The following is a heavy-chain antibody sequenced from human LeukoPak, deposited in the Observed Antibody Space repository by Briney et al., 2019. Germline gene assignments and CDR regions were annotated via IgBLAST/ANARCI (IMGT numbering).Heavy chain of an antibody. CDR2: MNPNSGNT. J-gene: IGHJ4*02. CDR1: VYTFTSYD. V-gene: IGHV1-8*01. Sequence: ASLNVSCKASVYTFTSYDINWVRQATGQGLEWMGWMNPNSGNTGYAQKFQGRVTMTRNTSISTAYLELSSLGSEDTAVDYCARGSGGSCYDYWGQGTLVTVSS. CDR3: ARGSGGSCYDY. D-gene: IGHD2-15*01.